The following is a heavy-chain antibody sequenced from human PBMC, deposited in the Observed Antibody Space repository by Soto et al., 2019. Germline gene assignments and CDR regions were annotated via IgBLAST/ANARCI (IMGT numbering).Heavy chain of an antibody. CDR3: VIIKLVEWFFINVDVYDMDV. Sequence: GGSLRLSCVASGFSLSDYAVDWVRQAPGKGLEWVSFISSDSRTIYYADNVEGSFTVSRDNARNSVTLKMDSLRDEDAAVYYFVIIKLVEWFFINVDVYDMDVWGQGTPVTVSS. CDR2: ISSDSRTI. CDR1: GFSLSDYA. J-gene: IGHJ6*02. D-gene: IGHD3-3*01. V-gene: IGHV3-48*02.